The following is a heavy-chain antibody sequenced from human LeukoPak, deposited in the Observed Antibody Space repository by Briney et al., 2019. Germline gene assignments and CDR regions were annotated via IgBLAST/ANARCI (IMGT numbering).Heavy chain of an antibody. CDR1: GGSISSGGYS. V-gene: IGHV4-30-2*01. J-gene: IGHJ4*02. D-gene: IGHD3-16*01. Sequence: SETLSLTCAVSGGSISSGGYSWSWIRQPPGKGLEWIGYIYHSGSTYYNPSLKSRVTISVDRSKNQFSLKLSSVTAADTAVYYCARSRGGSAKLYYFDYWGQGTLVTVS. CDR3: ARSRGGSAKLYYFDY. CDR2: IYHSGST.